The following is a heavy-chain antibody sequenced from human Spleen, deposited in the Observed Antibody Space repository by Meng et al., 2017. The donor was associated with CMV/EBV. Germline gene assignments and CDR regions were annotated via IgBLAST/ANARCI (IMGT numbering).Heavy chain of an antibody. J-gene: IGHJ3*02. Sequence: GGSLRLSCAASGFTFDDYAMHWVRQAPGTGLEWVSGISWNSVSIAYADSVKGRFTITRDDTENSLYLQMNGLRPEDTAMYYCAKDSSGYFDAFEIWGQGTRVTVSS. CDR2: ISWNSVSI. V-gene: IGHV3-9*01. CDR3: AKDSSGYFDAFEI. CDR1: GFTFDDYA. D-gene: IGHD3-22*01.